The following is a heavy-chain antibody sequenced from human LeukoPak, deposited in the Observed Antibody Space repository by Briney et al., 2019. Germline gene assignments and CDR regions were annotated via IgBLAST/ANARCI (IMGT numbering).Heavy chain of an antibody. J-gene: IGHJ4*02. CDR2: ISYDGSNR. D-gene: IGHD6-13*01. Sequence: GRSLRLSCAASGFTFSTYTMHWVRQAPGKGLEWVAVISYDGSNRYYADSVKGRFTISRDNSKNTLYLQMNSLRAEDTAVYYCAKSFRSSWHIFDYWGQGTLVTVSS. CDR1: GFTFSTYT. CDR3: AKSFRSSWHIFDY. V-gene: IGHV3-30-3*02.